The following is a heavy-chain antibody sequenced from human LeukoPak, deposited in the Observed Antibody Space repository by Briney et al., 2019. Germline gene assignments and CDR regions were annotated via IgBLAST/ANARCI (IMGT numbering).Heavy chain of an antibody. CDR1: GGTFSSYA. J-gene: IGHJ6*03. CDR3: ARTAEGYYYYMDV. CDR2: IIPIFGTA. Sequence: ASVKVSCKASGGTFSSYAISWVRQAPGQGLEWMGGIIPIFGTANYAQKFQGRVTIPTDESTSTAYMELSSLRSEDTAVYYCARTAEGYYYYMDVWGKGTTVTVSS. V-gene: IGHV1-69*05.